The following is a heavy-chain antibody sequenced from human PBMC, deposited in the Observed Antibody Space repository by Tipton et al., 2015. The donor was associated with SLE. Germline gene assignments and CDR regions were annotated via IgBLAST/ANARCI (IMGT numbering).Heavy chain of an antibody. Sequence: TLSLTCTVSGGSISSSSYYWGWIRQPPGKGLEWIGYIYTSGSTNYNPSLKSRVTISVDTSKNQFSLKLSSVTAADTAVYYCARDDYGGNSGHFDYWGQGTLVTVSS. V-gene: IGHV4-61*05. CDR2: IYTSGST. CDR1: GGSISSSSYY. CDR3: ARDDYGGNSGHFDY. D-gene: IGHD4-23*01. J-gene: IGHJ4*02.